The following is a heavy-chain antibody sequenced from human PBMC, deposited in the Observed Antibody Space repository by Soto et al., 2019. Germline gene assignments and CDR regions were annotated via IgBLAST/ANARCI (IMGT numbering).Heavy chain of an antibody. V-gene: IGHV4-34*01. CDR2: INHSGST. Sequence: PSETLSLTCAVYGGSFSGYYWSWIRQPPGKGLEWIGEINHSGSTNYNPSLKSRVTISVDTSKNQFSLKLSSVTAADTAVYYCARLETGFVDYWGQGTLVTVSS. CDR1: GGSFSGYY. CDR3: ARLETGFVDY. D-gene: IGHD1-1*01. J-gene: IGHJ4*02.